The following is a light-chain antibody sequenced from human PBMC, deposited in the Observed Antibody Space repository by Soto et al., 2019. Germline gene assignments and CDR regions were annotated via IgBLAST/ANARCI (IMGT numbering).Light chain of an antibody. CDR1: QSIRTY. CDR3: QQSYSTLIT. CDR2: AAS. V-gene: IGKV1-39*01. Sequence: DLQMTQSPSSLSASVGDRVTITCRASQSIRTYLNWYQQKPGKAPKLLIYAASSLQSGVPSRFSGSGYGTDFTLTISSLQPEDFATYYCQQSYSTLITFGPGTRLEIK. J-gene: IGKJ5*01.